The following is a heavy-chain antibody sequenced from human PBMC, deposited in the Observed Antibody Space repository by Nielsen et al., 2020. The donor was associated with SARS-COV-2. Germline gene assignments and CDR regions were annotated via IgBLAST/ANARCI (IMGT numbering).Heavy chain of an antibody. CDR1: GFTFDDYA. V-gene: IGHV3-9*01. CDR2: ISWNSGSI. CDR3: TLLQEHL. J-gene: IGHJ6*01. Sequence: SLKIPCAASGFTFDDYAMHWVRQAPGKGLEWVSGISWNSGSIGYADSVKGRFTISRDNAKNSLYLQMNSLHQGPIGLPPGTLLQEHLWG.